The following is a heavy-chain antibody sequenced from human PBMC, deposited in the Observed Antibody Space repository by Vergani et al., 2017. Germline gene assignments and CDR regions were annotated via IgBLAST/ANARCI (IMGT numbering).Heavy chain of an antibody. CDR2: IYHSGST. D-gene: IGHD3-3*01. Sequence: QLQLQESGSGLVKPSQTLSLTCAVSGGSISSGGYSWSWIRQPPGKGLEWIGYIYHSGSTYYNPSLKSRVTISVDRSKNQFSLKLSSVTAAVTVVYYCARAAITDDQYFQHWGQGTLVTVSS. CDR3: ARAAITDDQYFQH. J-gene: IGHJ1*01. CDR1: GGSISSGGYS. V-gene: IGHV4-30-2*01.